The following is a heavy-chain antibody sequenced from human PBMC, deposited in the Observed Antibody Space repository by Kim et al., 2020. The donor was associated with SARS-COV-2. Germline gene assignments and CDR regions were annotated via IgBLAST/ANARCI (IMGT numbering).Heavy chain of an antibody. CDR2: IYYSGST. J-gene: IGHJ6*02. CDR3: ARTPTVTTWGFYYGMDV. CDR1: GGSISSGGYY. D-gene: IGHD4-17*01. V-gene: IGHV4-31*03. Sequence: TLSLTCTVSGGSISSGGYYWSWIRQHPGKGLEWIGYIYYSGSTYYNPSLKSRVTISVDTSKNQFSLKLSSVTAADTAVYYCARTPTVTTWGFYYGMDVWGQGTTVTVSS.